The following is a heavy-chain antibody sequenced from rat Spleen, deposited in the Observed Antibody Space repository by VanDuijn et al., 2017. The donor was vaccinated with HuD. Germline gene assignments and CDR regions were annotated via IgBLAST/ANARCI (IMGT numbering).Heavy chain of an antibody. V-gene: IGHV5-46*01. Sequence: EVQLVESGGGLVQPGRSMKLSCAASGFTFSSFPMAWVRQAPTKGLEWVATISTSGSTTHYRDSVKGRFTISRDNPKSTLYLKMNSLRSEDTATYYCTRGEAAISGFAYWGQGTLVTVSS. J-gene: IGHJ3*01. CDR1: GFTFSSFP. CDR3: TRGEAAISGFAY. CDR2: ISTSGSTT. D-gene: IGHD1-2*01.